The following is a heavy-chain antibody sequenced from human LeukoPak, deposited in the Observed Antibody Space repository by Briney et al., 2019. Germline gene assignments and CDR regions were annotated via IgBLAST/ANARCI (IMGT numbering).Heavy chain of an antibody. CDR3: ARHTAGSGSYDYYYMDV. V-gene: IGHV6-1*01. D-gene: IGHD3-10*01. CDR2: TYYRSKWYN. CDR1: GDSVSSNSAA. Sequence: SQTLSLTCAISGDSVSSNSAAWNWIRQSPSRGLEWLGRTYYRSKWYNDYAVSVKSRITINPDTSKNQFSLKLSSVTAADTAVYYCARHTAGSGSYDYYYMDVWGKGTTVTISS. J-gene: IGHJ6*03.